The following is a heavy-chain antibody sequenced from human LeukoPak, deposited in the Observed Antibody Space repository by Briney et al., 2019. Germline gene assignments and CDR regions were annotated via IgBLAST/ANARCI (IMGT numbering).Heavy chain of an antibody. J-gene: IGHJ4*02. CDR2: INHSGST. D-gene: IGHD3-9*01. Sequence: KPSETLSLTCAVYGGSFSGYYWSWTRQPPGKGLEWIGEINHSGSTNYNPSLKSRVTISVDTSKNQFSLKLNSVTAADTAVYYCARVADYDILTGPFDYWGQGTLVTVSS. CDR1: GGSFSGYY. CDR3: ARVADYDILTGPFDY. V-gene: IGHV4-34*01.